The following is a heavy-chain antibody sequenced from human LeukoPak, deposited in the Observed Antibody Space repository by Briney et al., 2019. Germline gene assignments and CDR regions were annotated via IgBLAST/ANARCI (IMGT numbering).Heavy chain of an antibody. CDR1: GFTLDDYA. J-gene: IGHJ4*02. CDR2: ISWNSGSI. D-gene: IGHD4-23*01. Sequence: GGSLRLSCAASGFTLDDYAMHWVRQAPGKGLEWVSGISWNSGSIGYADSVKGRFTISRDNAKNSLYLQMNSLRAEDTALYYCAKDRNGGNSNLFDYWGQGTLVTVSS. V-gene: IGHV3-9*01. CDR3: AKDRNGGNSNLFDY.